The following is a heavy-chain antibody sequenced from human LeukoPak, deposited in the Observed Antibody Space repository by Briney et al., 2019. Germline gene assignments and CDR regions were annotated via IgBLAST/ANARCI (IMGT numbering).Heavy chain of an antibody. V-gene: IGHV1-18*01. CDR3: ARTLSGLLWFGELDY. CDR2: ISAYNGNT. J-gene: IGHJ4*02. D-gene: IGHD3-10*01. Sequence: ASVKVSCKASGYTFTSYGISWVRQAPGQGLEWMGWISAYNGNTNYAQKLQGRVTMTTDTSTSTAYMELRSLKSDDTAVYYCARTLSGLLWFGELDYWGQGTLVTVSS. CDR1: GYTFTSYG.